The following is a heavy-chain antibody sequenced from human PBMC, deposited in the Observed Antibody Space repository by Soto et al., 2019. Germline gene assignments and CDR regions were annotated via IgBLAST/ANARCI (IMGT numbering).Heavy chain of an antibody. J-gene: IGHJ6*02. V-gene: IGHV1-18*01. D-gene: IGHD3-10*01. CDR1: GYTFTSYG. CDR3: ARDGPPYGSGSYYYYYYGMDV. Sequence: ASVKVSCKASGYTFTSYGISWVRQAPGQGHEWMGWISAYNGNTNYAQKLQGRVTMTTDTSKSTAYMELRSLRSDDTAVYYCARDGPPYGSGSYYYYYYGMDVWGQGTTVTVSS. CDR2: ISAYNGNT.